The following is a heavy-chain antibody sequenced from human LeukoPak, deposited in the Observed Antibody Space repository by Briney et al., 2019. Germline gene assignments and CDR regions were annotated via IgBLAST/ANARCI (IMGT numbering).Heavy chain of an antibody. D-gene: IGHD2-15*01. CDR3: ARASYCSDGSCYSDY. Sequence: ASVKVSCKASGCTFTSYGISWVRQAPGQGLEWMGWISAYNGNTIYAQKVKGRVTMTTDTSTSTAYMELRSLKSDDTAVYYCARASYCSDGSCYSDYWGQGTLVTVSS. CDR2: ISAYNGNT. J-gene: IGHJ4*02. CDR1: GCTFTSYG. V-gene: IGHV1-18*01.